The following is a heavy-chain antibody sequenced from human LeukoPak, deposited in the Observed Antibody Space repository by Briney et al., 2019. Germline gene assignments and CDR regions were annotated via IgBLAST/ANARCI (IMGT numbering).Heavy chain of an antibody. V-gene: IGHV3-21*01. CDR2: ISSSSSYI. J-gene: IGHJ4*02. CDR3: ARVSYCSSTSCHRGGYFAY. Sequence: PGGSLRLSCAASGFTSSSYRMNWVRQAPGKGLEWVSSISSSSSYIYYADSVKGRFTISRDNAKNSLYLQMNSLRAEDTAVYYCARVSYCSSTSCHRGGYFAYWGQGTLVTVSS. CDR1: GFTSSSYR. D-gene: IGHD2-2*02.